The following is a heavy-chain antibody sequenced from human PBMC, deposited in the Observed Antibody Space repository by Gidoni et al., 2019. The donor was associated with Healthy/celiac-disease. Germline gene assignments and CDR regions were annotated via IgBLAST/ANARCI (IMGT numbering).Heavy chain of an antibody. J-gene: IGHJ4*02. CDR2: ISGSGGST. D-gene: IGHD3-3*01. V-gene: IGHV3-23*01. CDR1: GFTFSGYA. Sequence: EVQLLESGGGLVQPGGSLRLSCAASGFTFSGYAMRWVRQAPGKGLEWVPAISGSGGSTYYADSVKGRFTISRDNSKNTLYLQMNSLRAEDTAVYYCAKDGARYDFWSGYLGDWGYFDYWGQGTLVTVSS. CDR3: AKDGARYDFWSGYLGDWGYFDY.